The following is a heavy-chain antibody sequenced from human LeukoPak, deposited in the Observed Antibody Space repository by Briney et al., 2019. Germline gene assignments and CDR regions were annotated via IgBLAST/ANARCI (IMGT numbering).Heavy chain of an antibody. D-gene: IGHD3-16*02. Sequence: SETLSLTCTVSGGSISSYYWSWIRQPPGKGLEWIGYIYYSGSTNYNPSLKSRVTISVDTSKNQFSLKLSSVTAADTAVYYCAGFGELSLYTYYYYGMDVWGQGTTVTVSS. CDR2: IYYSGST. V-gene: IGHV4-59*01. J-gene: IGHJ6*02. CDR1: GGSISSYY. CDR3: AGFGELSLYTYYYYGMDV.